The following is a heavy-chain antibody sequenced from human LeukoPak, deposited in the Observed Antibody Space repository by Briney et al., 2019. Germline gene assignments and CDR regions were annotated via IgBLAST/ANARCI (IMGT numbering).Heavy chain of an antibody. CDR1: GFTSGDYA. V-gene: IGHV3-49*04. D-gene: IGHD3-3*01. Sequence: GGSLRLSCTASGFTSGDYAMSWVRQAPGKGLEWVGFIRSKAYGGTTEYAASVKGRFTISRDDSKSIAYLQMNSLKTEDTAVYYCTRDPRITIFGVVPDPWGQGTLVTVSS. J-gene: IGHJ5*02. CDR3: TRDPRITIFGVVPDP. CDR2: IRSKAYGGTT.